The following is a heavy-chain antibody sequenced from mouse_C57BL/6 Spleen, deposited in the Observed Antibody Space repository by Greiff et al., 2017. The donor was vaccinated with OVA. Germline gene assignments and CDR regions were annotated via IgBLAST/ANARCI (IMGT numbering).Heavy chain of an antibody. CDR1: GYTFTDYE. J-gene: IGHJ3*01. Sequence: QVQLQQSGAELVRPGASVTLSCKASGYTFTDYEMHWVKQTPVHGLEWIGAIDPETGGTAYNQKFKGKATLTADKSSSTAYMELRSLTSAASAVSSCSHRRPSWFAYWGQGTLVTVSA. V-gene: IGHV1-15*01. CDR3: SHRRPSWFAY. CDR2: IDPETGGT.